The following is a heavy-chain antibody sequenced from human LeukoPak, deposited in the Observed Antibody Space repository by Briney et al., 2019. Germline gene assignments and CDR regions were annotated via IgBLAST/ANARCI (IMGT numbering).Heavy chain of an antibody. D-gene: IGHD3-10*01. CDR1: GGSISSYY. V-gene: IGHV4-59*01. CDR2: IYYSGST. Sequence: SETLSLTCTVSGGSISSYYWSWIRQPPGKGLEWIGYIYYSGSTNYNPSLKSRVTTSVDTSKNQFSLKLSSVTAADTAVYYCARDKYGSTDYWGQGTLVTVSS. CDR3: ARDKYGSTDY. J-gene: IGHJ4*02.